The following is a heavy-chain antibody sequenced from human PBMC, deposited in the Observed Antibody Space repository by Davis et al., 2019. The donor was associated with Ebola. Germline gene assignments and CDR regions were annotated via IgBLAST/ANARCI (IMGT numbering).Heavy chain of an antibody. J-gene: IGHJ3*02. Sequence: GESLKISCAASGLTFSRLWMHWVRQAPGKGLVWVSRVSYDASSKTYATYADSVKGRFTISRDNAKNSLYLQMNSLRAEDTALYYCAKVYDYSTLAAFDIWGQGTMVTVSS. CDR1: GLTFSRLW. V-gene: IGHV3-74*03. CDR3: AKVYDYSTLAAFDI. CDR2: VSYDASS. D-gene: IGHD4-11*01.